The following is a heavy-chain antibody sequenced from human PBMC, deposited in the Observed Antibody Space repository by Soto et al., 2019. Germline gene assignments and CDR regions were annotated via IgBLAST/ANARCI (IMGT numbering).Heavy chain of an antibody. CDR3: ARFAREENPKVGSWYYFDY. CDR2: IYYSGRT. J-gene: IGHJ4*02. Sequence: QVQLQESGPGLVKPSQTLSLTCTVSGGSISSGGYFWSWVRQHPGKGLEWIGNIYYSGRTYYNPSLKSRVTISVDTSKNQFSLKLSSVTAADTAVYYCARFAREENPKVGSWYYFDYWGQGTRVIVSS. V-gene: IGHV4-31*03. D-gene: IGHD6-13*01. CDR1: GGSISSGGYF.